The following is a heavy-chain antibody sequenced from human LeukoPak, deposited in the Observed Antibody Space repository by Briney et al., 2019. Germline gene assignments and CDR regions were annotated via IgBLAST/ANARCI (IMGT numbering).Heavy chain of an antibody. CDR1: GYAFTSYG. D-gene: IGHD5-18*01. Sequence: GAPVKVSCKASGYAFTSYGISWVRQAPGQGLEWMGWISAYNGNTNYAQKLQGRVTMTTDTSTSTAYMELRSLRPDDTAVYYCARRSYGYGWVGVWGPGTTVTVSS. CDR3: ARRSYGYGWVGV. CDR2: ISAYNGNT. J-gene: IGHJ6*02. V-gene: IGHV1-18*01.